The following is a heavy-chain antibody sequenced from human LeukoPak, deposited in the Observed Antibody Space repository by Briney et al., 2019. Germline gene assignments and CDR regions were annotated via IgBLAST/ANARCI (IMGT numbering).Heavy chain of an antibody. CDR3: EKMDV. Sequence: GGSLRLSCAASGFTFSSYAMSWVRQASGKGLEWVSVIYSGGSTYYADSVKGRFTISRDNSKNTLYLQMNSLRAEDTAVYYCEKMDVWGQGTTVTVSS. J-gene: IGHJ6*02. CDR1: GFTFSSYA. CDR2: IYSGGST. V-gene: IGHV3-23*03.